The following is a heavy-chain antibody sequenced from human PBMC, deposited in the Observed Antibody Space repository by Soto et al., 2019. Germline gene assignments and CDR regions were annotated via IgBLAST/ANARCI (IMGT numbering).Heavy chain of an antibody. CDR2: INHSGST. V-gene: IGHV4-34*01. CDR1: GGSFSGYY. Sequence: SETLSLTCAVYGGSFSGYYWSWIRQPPGKGLEWIGEINHSGSTNYNPSLKSRVTISVDTSKNQFSLKLSSVTAADTAVYYCATRYDFWSGYYSYNWFDPWGQGTLVTVSS. J-gene: IGHJ5*02. D-gene: IGHD3-3*01. CDR3: ATRYDFWSGYYSYNWFDP.